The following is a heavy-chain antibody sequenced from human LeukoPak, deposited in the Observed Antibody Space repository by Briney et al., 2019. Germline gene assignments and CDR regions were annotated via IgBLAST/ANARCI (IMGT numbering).Heavy chain of an antibody. Sequence: SQTLSLTCAISGDTVSSNTAAWNWIRQSPSRGLEWLGRTYYRSKWNNDYAVSVQNRITINPDTSKNQFSLQLKSATPEDTAVYYCTRQRSTSTDYYGMDVWGKGPRSPSPQ. CDR3: TRQRSTSTDYYGMDV. J-gene: IGHJ6*01. CDR1: GDTVSSNTAA. CDR2: TYYRSKWNN. V-gene: IGHV6-1*01. D-gene: IGHD6-6*01.